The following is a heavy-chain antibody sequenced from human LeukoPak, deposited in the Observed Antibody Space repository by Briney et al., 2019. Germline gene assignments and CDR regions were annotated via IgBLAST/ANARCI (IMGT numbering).Heavy chain of an antibody. CDR3: ARRGQLGDFDY. CDR2: IIPIFGTA. V-gene: IGHV1-69*05. J-gene: IGHJ4*02. Sequence: SVKVSCKVSGYTLTELSMHWVRQAPGKGLEWMGGIIPIFGTANYAQKFQGRVTITTDESTSTAYMELSRLRSEDTAVYYCARRGQLGDFDYWGQGTLVTVSS. D-gene: IGHD6-6*01. CDR1: GYTLTELS.